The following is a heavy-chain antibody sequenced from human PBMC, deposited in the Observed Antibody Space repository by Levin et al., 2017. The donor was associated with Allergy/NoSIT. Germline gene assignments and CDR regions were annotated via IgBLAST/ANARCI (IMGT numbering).Heavy chain of an antibody. CDR2: ISSSSSYT. J-gene: IGHJ1*01. V-gene: IGHV3-11*03. Sequence: AGGSLRLSCAASGFTFSDYYMSWIRQAPGKGLEWVSYISSSSSYTNYADSVKGRFTISRDNAKNSLYLQMNSLRAEDTAVYYCARSKKIDPASSRRREASGLLWFGELFQHWGQGTLVTVSS. D-gene: IGHD3-10*01. CDR1: GFTFSDYY. CDR3: ARSKKIDPASSRRREASGLLWFGELFQH.